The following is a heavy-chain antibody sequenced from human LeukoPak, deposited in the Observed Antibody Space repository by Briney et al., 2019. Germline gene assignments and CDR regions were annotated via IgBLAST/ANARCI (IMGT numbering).Heavy chain of an antibody. CDR2: IWSDGSNK. V-gene: IGHV3-33*01. Sequence: QAGGSLRLSCAASGFGFSVYGMHWVRQARDKGLEWVAYIWSDGSNKYYADSVKGRLTISRDNSKNTLYLQMNSLGAEDTAVYYCARRRYSVYDFDYWGRGTLVTASA. J-gene: IGHJ4*02. CDR1: GFGFSVYG. D-gene: IGHD5/OR15-5a*01. CDR3: ARRRYSVYDFDY.